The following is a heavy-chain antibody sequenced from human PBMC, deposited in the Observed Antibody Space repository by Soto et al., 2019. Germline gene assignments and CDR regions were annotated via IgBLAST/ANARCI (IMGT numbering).Heavy chain of an antibody. CDR2: INVGGTTT. D-gene: IGHD3-22*01. CDR1: GFTFRSYG. V-gene: IGHV3-23*03. J-gene: IGHJ4*01. Sequence: TGGSLRLSCAASGFTFRSYGMSWVRQAPGKGLEWVSLINVGGTTTYYADSVKGRFTISRDDSKNTVYLQVNSLRAEDTGIYYCTTDSYITSIIVRFDYWGHGTLVTVS. CDR3: TTDSYITSIIVRFDY.